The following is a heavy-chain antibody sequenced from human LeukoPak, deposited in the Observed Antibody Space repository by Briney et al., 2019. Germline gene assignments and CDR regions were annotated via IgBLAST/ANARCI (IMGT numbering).Heavy chain of an antibody. Sequence: PGGSLRLSCAASGFTFSSYWMHWVRQAPGKGLVWVSRINSDGSSTSYADSVKGRFTISRDNAKNTLCLQMNSLRAEDTAVYYCASGAVARTNWFDPWGQGTLVTVSS. CDR1: GFTFSSYW. CDR3: ASGAVARTNWFDP. V-gene: IGHV3-74*01. D-gene: IGHD6-19*01. CDR2: INSDGSST. J-gene: IGHJ5*02.